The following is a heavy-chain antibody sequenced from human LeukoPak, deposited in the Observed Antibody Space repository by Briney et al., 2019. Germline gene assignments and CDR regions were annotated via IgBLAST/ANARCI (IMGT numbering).Heavy chain of an antibody. CDR1: GFTFSDYY. V-gene: IGHV3-11*01. Sequence: GGSLRLSCAASGFTFSDYYMSWIRQAPGKGLEWVSYISSSGSTIYYADSVKGRFTISRDNVKNSLYLQMNSLRAEDTAVYYCARSKYGYSSSWRLSYYFDYWGQGTLVTVSS. CDR2: ISSSGSTI. J-gene: IGHJ4*02. D-gene: IGHD6-13*01. CDR3: ARSKYGYSSSWRLSYYFDY.